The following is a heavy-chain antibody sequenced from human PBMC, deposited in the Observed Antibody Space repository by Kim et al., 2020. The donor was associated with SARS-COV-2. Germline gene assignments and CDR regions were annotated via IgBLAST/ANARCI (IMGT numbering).Heavy chain of an antibody. Sequence: TPALKSRVTISVDTSKNQFSLKLNSVNASDTAVYYCARDPHGSGLDWFDPWGQGTLVTVSS. J-gene: IGHJ5*02. CDR3: ARDPHGSGLDWFDP. V-gene: IGHV4-59*01. D-gene: IGHD3-10*01.